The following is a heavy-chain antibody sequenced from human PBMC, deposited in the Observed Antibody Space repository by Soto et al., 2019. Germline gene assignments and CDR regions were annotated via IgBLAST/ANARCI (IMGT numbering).Heavy chain of an antibody. CDR1: GYTFTTYY. J-gene: IGHJ5*02. CDR3: VSDSRLHFLAYCCGVSCYPASS. Sequence: QVQLVQSGAEVKKPGASVKVSCKASGYTFTTYYMHWVRQAPGQGLEWMGIIKPSDGSTSYAEKDQRRSTLAKYKSTRTDCLERNSVTPQDPGVYFCVSDSRLHFLAYCCGVSCYPASSWGQRTLRCVSS. D-gene: IGHD2-15*01. V-gene: IGHV1-46*03. CDR2: IKPSDGST.